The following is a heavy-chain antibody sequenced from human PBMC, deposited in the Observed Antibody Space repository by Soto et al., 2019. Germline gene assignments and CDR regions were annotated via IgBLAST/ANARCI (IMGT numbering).Heavy chain of an antibody. Sequence: QVQLVESGGGVVQPGGSLRLSCAASGFTFSDYGMHWVRQAPGKGLEWVALIWYDGSNDNYADSVKGRFTISRDNSKNTLYLPMKSLRAEDTAVYYCKRDYDFVVTSIVHYGMDVWGQGTTVTVSS. D-gene: IGHD3-16*01. V-gene: IGHV3-33*08. J-gene: IGHJ6*02. CDR2: IWYDGSND. CDR3: KRDYDFVVTSIVHYGMDV. CDR1: GFTFSDYG.